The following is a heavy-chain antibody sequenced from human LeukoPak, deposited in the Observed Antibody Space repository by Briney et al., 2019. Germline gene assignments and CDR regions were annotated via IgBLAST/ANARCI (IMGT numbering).Heavy chain of an antibody. CDR1: GYTFTGYS. CDR2: VNPNSGGT. Sequence: GASVKVSCKASGYTFTGYSMRWVRQAPGQGLEWMGRVNPNSGGTNYAQKFQGRVTMTRDTSISTAYMELIRLTSDDTAVYYCARVDREGDYWGQGTLVTVSS. D-gene: IGHD1-26*01. J-gene: IGHJ4*02. CDR3: ARVDREGDY. V-gene: IGHV1-2*06.